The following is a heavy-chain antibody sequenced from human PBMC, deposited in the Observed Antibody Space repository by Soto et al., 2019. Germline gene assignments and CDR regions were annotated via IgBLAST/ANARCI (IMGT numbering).Heavy chain of an antibody. V-gene: IGHV4-30-4*01. CDR1: GVSINSGDNF. Sequence: SETLSLSCTVSGVSINSGDNFWSWIRQPPGKGLEWMGYIYYTGSTYYNPSLNRRITMSVDMSKNQFSLRLTSVTAADTALYFCARAEFNSIWFPFDSWGQGAPVT. CDR2: IYYTGST. D-gene: IGHD3-10*01. J-gene: IGHJ4*02. CDR3: ARAEFNSIWFPFDS.